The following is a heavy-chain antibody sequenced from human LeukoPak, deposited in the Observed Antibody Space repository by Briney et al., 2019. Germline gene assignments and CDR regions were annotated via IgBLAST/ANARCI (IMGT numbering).Heavy chain of an antibody. CDR3: ARGVDYGGYVPGY. V-gene: IGHV4-59*01. D-gene: IGHD4-17*01. CDR2: IYYSGST. CDR1: GGSISSYY. J-gene: IGHJ4*02. Sequence: PSETLSLTCTVSGGSISSYYWSWIRQPPGKGLEWIGYIYYSGSTNYNPSLKSRVTISVDTSKNQFSLKLSSVTAADTAVYYCARGVDYGGYVPGYWGQGTLVTVSS.